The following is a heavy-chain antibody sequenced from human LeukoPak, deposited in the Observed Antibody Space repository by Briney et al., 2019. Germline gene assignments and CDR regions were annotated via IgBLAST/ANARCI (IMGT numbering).Heavy chain of an antibody. CDR1: GFTLSSYG. Sequence: GGSLRLSCVASGFTLSSYGMHWVRQAPGKGLVWVSRINSDGSSTSYADSVKGRFTISRDNAKNTLYLQMNSLRAEDTAVYYCARRSSGSPPYYFGYWGQGTLVTVSS. V-gene: IGHV3-74*01. D-gene: IGHD1-26*01. CDR2: INSDGSST. CDR3: ARRSSGSPPYYFGY. J-gene: IGHJ4*02.